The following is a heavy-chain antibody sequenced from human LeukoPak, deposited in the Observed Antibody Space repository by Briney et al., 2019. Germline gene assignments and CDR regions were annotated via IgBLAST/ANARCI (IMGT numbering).Heavy chain of an antibody. Sequence: RTGGSLRLSCTGSGFTSSTTSINWVRLAPGQGLEWVSTISGSGSFIRYLDSVKGRFTISRDNANNSVYLQMDSLRVDDTAVYFCAKANEPLNWFEPWGQGTLVTVSS. CDR2: ISGSGSFI. D-gene: IGHD1-14*01. J-gene: IGHJ5*02. CDR3: AKANEPLNWFEP. V-gene: IGHV3-21*04. CDR1: GFTSSTTS.